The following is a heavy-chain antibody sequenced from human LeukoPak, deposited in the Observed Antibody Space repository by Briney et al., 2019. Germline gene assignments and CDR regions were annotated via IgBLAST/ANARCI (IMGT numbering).Heavy chain of an antibody. J-gene: IGHJ4*02. CDR3: ARRYYDSSGYGFDY. Sequence: GGSLRLSCAASGFTFSSYAMSWARQAPGKGLEWVSAITGSGGTTYYSDSVKGRFTISRDNSKNTLYLQMNSLRAEDTAVYYCARRYYDSSGYGFDYWGQGTLVTVSS. D-gene: IGHD3-22*01. CDR1: GFTFSSYA. CDR2: ITGSGGTT. V-gene: IGHV3-23*01.